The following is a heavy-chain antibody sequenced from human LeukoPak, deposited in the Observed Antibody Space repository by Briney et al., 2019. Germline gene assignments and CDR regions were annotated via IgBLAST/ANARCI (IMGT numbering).Heavy chain of an antibody. CDR1: GFTFSSYS. Sequence: GGSLRLSCAASGFTFSSYSMNWVRQAPGKGLEWVSSISSSSSYIYYADSVKGRFTISRDNAKNSLYLQMNSLRAEDTTVYYCARESDSLGDAFDIWGQGTMVTVSS. D-gene: IGHD7-27*01. CDR2: ISSSSSYI. CDR3: ARESDSLGDAFDI. V-gene: IGHV3-21*01. J-gene: IGHJ3*02.